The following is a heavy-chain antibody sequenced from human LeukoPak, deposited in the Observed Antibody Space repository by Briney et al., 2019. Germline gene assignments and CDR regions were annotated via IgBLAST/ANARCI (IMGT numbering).Heavy chain of an antibody. J-gene: IGHJ4*02. CDR1: GGSFSGYY. Sequence: SETLSLTCAVYGGSFSGYYWSWVRQPPGKGLEWIGEINHSGSTNYNPSLKSRVTISVDTSKNQFSLKLSSVTAADTAVYCCARERYFDWFDYWGQGTLVTVSS. V-gene: IGHV4-34*01. CDR3: ARERYFDWFDY. CDR2: INHSGST. D-gene: IGHD3-9*01.